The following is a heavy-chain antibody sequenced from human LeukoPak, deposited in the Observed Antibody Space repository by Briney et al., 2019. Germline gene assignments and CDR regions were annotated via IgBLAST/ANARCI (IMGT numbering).Heavy chain of an antibody. CDR2: IDPSDSYT. V-gene: IGHV5-10-1*01. Sequence: GEPLKISCKGSEYRFTSYWISWVRQMPGKGLEWMGRIDPSDSYTIYSPSFQGHVTISADKSISTAYLQWSSLKASDTAMYYCARRGYYYYGMDVWGQGTAVTVSS. CDR3: ARRGYYYYGMDV. CDR1: EYRFTSYW. J-gene: IGHJ6*02.